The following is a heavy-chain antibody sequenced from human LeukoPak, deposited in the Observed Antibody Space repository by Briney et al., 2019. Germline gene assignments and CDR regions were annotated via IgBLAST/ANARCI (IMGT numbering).Heavy chain of an antibody. CDR2: IIPIFGTA. CDR1: GGTFSSYA. CDR3: ARAICSSTSCYSYYYWYFDL. Sequence: ASVKVSCKASGGTFSSYAISWVRQAPGRGLEWMGGIIPIFGTANYAQKFQGRVTITADESTSTAYMELSSLRSEDTAVYYCARAICSSTSCYSYYYWYFDLWGRGTLVTVSS. J-gene: IGHJ2*01. V-gene: IGHV1-69*13. D-gene: IGHD2-2*01.